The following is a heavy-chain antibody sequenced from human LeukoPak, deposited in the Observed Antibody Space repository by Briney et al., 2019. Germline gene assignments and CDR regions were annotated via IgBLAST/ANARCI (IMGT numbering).Heavy chain of an antibody. CDR2: ISSRSSTR. D-gene: IGHD6-13*01. V-gene: IGHV3-48*01. CDR3: ASPGIAAAGGFDY. J-gene: IGHJ4*02. CDR1: GFTFSSYG. Sequence: PGGSLKLSCAAPGFTFSSYGMNWVRQAPGKGLEWVSYISSRSSTRYYADSVKGRFTISRDNAKNPQYLQMNSLRAEDTAVYHCASPGIAAAGGFDYWGQGTLVTVSS.